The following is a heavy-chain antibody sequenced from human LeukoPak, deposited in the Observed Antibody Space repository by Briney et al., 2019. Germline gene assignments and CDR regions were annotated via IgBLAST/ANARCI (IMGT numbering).Heavy chain of an antibody. CDR2: IWYDGSHK. CDR1: GFTFSSYG. V-gene: IGHV3-33*06. D-gene: IGHD3-22*01. CDR3: AKDHYYDSSGPDAFDI. Sequence: GGPLRLSCAASGFTFSSYGMHWVRQAPGKGLEWVAVIWYDGSHKYLTDSVKGRFTIPRDNSKNTLYLQMNSLRAEDTAVYYCAKDHYYDSSGPDAFDIWGQGTMVTVSS. J-gene: IGHJ3*02.